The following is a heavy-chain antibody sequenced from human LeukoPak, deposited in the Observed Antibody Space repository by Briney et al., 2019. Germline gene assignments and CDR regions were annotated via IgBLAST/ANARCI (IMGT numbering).Heavy chain of an antibody. CDR3: AKGGGYCGGDCYPEDLLWYFDL. J-gene: IGHJ2*01. CDR2: ISGSGGST. V-gene: IGHV3-23*01. Sequence: GGSLRLSCAASGFTFSSYAMSWVRQAPGKGLEWFSAISGSGGSTYYADSVKGRFTISRDNSKNTLYLQMNSLRAEDTAVYYCAKGGGYCGGDCYPEDLLWYFDLWGRGTLVTVSS. D-gene: IGHD2-21*02. CDR1: GFTFSSYA.